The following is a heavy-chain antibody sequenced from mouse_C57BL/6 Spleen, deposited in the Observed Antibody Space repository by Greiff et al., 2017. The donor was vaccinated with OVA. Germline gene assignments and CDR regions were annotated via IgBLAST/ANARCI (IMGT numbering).Heavy chain of an antibody. J-gene: IGHJ3*01. Sequence: QVQLQQPGAELVRPGSSVKLSCKASGYTFTSYWMDWVKQRPGQGLEWIGNIYPSDSETHYNHKFKDKATLTVDKSSSTAYMQLSSLTSEDSAVYYCARRDYGSSYGFAYWGQGTLVTVSA. CDR2: IYPSDSET. CDR3: ARRDYGSSYGFAY. CDR1: GYTFTSYW. D-gene: IGHD1-1*01. V-gene: IGHV1-61*01.